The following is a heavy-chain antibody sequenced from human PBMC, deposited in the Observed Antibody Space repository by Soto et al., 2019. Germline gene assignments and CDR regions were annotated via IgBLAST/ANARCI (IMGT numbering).Heavy chain of an antibody. J-gene: IGHJ5*02. D-gene: IGHD3-16*02. CDR3: ARDGSPLNYDYVWGSYPPPNLWFDP. CDR2: IIPIFGTA. V-gene: IGHV1-69*13. Sequence: SVKVSCKASGGPFSSYAISWVRQAPGQGLEWMGGIIPIFGTANYAQKFQGRVTITADESTGTAYMELSSLRSEDTAVYYCARDGSPLNYDYVWGSYPPPNLWFDPWGQGTLVTVSS. CDR1: GGPFSSYA.